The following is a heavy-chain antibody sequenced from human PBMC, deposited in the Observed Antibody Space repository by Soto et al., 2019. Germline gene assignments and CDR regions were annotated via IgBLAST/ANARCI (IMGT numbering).Heavy chain of an antibody. J-gene: IGHJ4*02. CDR1: GYSFTSYW. D-gene: IGHD3-22*01. CDR2: IDPSDSYT. CDR3: ARSPYYYDSSGYPLDY. Sequence: GESLKISCKGSGYSFTSYWISWVRQMPGKGLEWMGRIDPSDSYTNYSPSFQGHVTISADKSISTAYLQWGSLKASDTAMYYCARSPYYYDSSGYPLDYWGQGTLVTVSS. V-gene: IGHV5-10-1*01.